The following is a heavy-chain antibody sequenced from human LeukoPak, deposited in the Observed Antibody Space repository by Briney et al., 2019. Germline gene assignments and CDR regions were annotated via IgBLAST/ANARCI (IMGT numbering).Heavy chain of an antibody. V-gene: IGHV3-53*05. CDR3: AKDSAFYYIDV. J-gene: IGHJ6*03. CDR1: GFTVSSNY. Sequence: GGSLRLSCAASGFTVSSNYMTWVRQAPGKGLEWVSVIYSGGSTYYADSVKGRFTISRDNSKNTLYLQMNSLKGDDTAVYYCAKDSAFYYIDVWGKGTTVIISS. CDR2: IYSGGST. D-gene: IGHD3-10*01.